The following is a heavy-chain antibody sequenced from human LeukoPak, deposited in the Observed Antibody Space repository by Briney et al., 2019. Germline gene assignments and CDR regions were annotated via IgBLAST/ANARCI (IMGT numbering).Heavy chain of an antibody. V-gene: IGHV1-2*04. J-gene: IGHJ6*02. Sequence: ASVKVSCKASGYTFTGYYMHWVRQAPGQGLEWMGWINPNSGGTNYAQKFQGWVTMTRDTSISTAYMELSRLRSDDTAVYYCARGLPMKAGPLGGDVWGQGTTVTVSS. D-gene: IGHD2/OR15-2a*01. CDR3: ARGLPMKAGPLGGDV. CDR1: GYTFTGYY. CDR2: INPNSGGT.